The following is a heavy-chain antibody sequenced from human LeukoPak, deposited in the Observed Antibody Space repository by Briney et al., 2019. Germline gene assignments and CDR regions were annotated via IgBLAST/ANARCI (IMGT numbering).Heavy chain of an antibody. J-gene: IGHJ4*02. D-gene: IGHD1-26*01. CDR2: INPKSGGT. V-gene: IGHV1-2*02. Sequence: ASVKVSCKASGYTFTGYYMHWVRQAPGQGLEWMGWINPKSGGTNYAQKFQGRVTMTRDTSISTAYMELSRLRSDDTGVYYCARVDIVGATFDYWGQGTLVTVSS. CDR1: GYTFTGYY. CDR3: ARVDIVGATFDY.